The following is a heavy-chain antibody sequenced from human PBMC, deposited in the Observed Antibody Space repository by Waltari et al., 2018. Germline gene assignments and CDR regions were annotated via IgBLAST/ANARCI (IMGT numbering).Heavy chain of an antibody. CDR1: GGSISSGGYY. CDR2: IYYIGST. J-gene: IGHJ4*02. Sequence: QVQLQESGPGLVKPSQTLSLTCTVSGGSISSGGYYWSWIRQHPGKGLEGIWYIYYIGSTYYNPSLKSLVTISVDTSKNQFSLKLSSVTAADTAVYYCARAIGDYDFDYWGQGTLVTVSS. D-gene: IGHD4-17*01. V-gene: IGHV4-31*01. CDR3: ARAIGDYDFDY.